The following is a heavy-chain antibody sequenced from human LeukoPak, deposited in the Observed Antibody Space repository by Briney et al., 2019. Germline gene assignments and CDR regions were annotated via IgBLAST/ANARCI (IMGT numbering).Heavy chain of an antibody. Sequence: GGSLRLSCTASGFTFGDYAMSWVRQAPGKGLEWVGFIRSKAYGGTTEYAASVKGRFTISRDDSKSIAYLQMNSLKTEDTAVYYCTRDLKSGSYPGIGYWGQGTLVTVSS. D-gene: IGHD1-26*01. CDR3: TRDLKSGSYPGIGY. CDR2: IRSKAYGGTT. V-gene: IGHV3-49*04. CDR1: GFTFGDYA. J-gene: IGHJ4*02.